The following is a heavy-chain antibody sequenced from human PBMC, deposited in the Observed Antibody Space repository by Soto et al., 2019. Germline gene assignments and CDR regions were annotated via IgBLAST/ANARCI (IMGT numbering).Heavy chain of an antibody. CDR2: MNPNSGNT. V-gene: IGHV1-8*01. J-gene: IGHJ5*02. Sequence: QVQLVQSGAEVKKPGASVKVSCKASGYTFTSYDINWVRQATGQGLEWMGWMNPNSGNTGYAQKFQGRVTMTRNTSISTAYMDLSSLRSEDTAVYYCARERSAARTGWFDPWGQGTLVTVSS. D-gene: IGHD6-13*01. CDR3: ARERSAARTGWFDP. CDR1: GYTFTSYD.